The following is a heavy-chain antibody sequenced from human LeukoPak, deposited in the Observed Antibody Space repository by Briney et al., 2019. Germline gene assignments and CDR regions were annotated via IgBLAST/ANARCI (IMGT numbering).Heavy chain of an antibody. V-gene: IGHV1-69*05. CDR3: AREGGTIFGVVINYYYYYMDV. J-gene: IGHJ6*03. CDR2: LFPIFGKE. Sequence: SVKVSCKSSGGTFRRYAISRVRQAPGQEVEWMGRLFPIFGKEDYAQKYQGRLKNTTYEDTSTAHMELSSLRYDDTAVYYCAREGGTIFGVVINYYYYYMDVWGKGTTVTVSS. D-gene: IGHD3-3*01. CDR1: GGTFRRYA.